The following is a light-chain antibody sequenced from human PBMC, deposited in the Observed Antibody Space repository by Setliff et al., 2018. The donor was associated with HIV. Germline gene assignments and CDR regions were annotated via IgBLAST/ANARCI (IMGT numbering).Light chain of an antibody. Sequence: QSVLPQPPSASGTPGQRVTISCSGSSSNIGRNAVTWYQQLPGAAPRLLIYSTNQRPAGVPARFSGSKSGTSASLAISGLQSEDEADYYCAAWDDSLNGHGVFGGGTKGTVL. CDR2: STN. V-gene: IGLV1-44*01. CDR1: SSNIGRNA. J-gene: IGLJ2*01. CDR3: AAWDDSLNGHGV.